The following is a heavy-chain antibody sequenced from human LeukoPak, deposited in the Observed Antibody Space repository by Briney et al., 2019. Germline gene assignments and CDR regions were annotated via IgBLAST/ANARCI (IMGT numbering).Heavy chain of an antibody. CDR1: GFTFSSYA. V-gene: IGHV3-30*04. CDR2: ISYDGSNK. Sequence: GGSRRLSGTASGFTFSSYAMHWVRQAPGKWLEWVAVISYDGSNKYYADSVKGRFTISRDNSKNTLYLQMNSLRAEDTAVYYCARENAGGWLRGYFDYWGQGTLVTVSS. J-gene: IGHJ4*02. CDR3: ARENAGGWLRGYFDY. D-gene: IGHD5-12*01.